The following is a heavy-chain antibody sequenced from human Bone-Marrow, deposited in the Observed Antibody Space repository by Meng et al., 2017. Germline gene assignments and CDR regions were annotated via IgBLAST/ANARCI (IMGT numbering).Heavy chain of an antibody. D-gene: IGHD3-22*01. J-gene: IGHJ4*02. V-gene: IGHV4-34*02. Sequence: QVQLTRWGAGLLKPSGPLSLTCAVYGGCFSGYYWSWIRPPPGKGLEWIGEINHSGSTNYNPSLKSRVTISVDTSKNQFSLKLSSVTAADTAVYYCAREDRYYYDSRVDYWGQGTLVSVSS. CDR1: GGCFSGYY. CDR3: AREDRYYYDSRVDY. CDR2: INHSGST.